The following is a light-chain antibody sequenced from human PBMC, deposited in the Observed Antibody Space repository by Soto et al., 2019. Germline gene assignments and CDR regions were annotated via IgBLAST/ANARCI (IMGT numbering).Light chain of an antibody. V-gene: IGKV1-9*01. Sequence: IQLTQSQSSLSASVGARVTISGRASQGIGTYLAWYQITPGKATKILIYAAFTLHSGVPARFSGSRYGTDFTLTISRLQPEELATYEGQQVNSYPQTFGQGTRLEIK. CDR2: AAF. J-gene: IGKJ5*01. CDR3: QQVNSYPQT. CDR1: QGIGTY.